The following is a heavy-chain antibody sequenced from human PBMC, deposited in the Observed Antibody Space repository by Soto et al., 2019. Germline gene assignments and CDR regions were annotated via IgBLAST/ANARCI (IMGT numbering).Heavy chain of an antibody. J-gene: IGHJ4*02. D-gene: IGHD6-6*01. Sequence: QVQLVQSGAEVKKPGASVKVSCKASGYTFTSCFMHWVRQAPGQGLEWVGIINPSGGSPTYAPNFQGRVTMTTDTSTSTVYMDLSSLRSEDTAMYYCAREYSSSHDYWGQGTLVTVSS. CDR2: INPSGGSP. CDR1: GYTFTSCF. V-gene: IGHV1-46*01. CDR3: AREYSSSHDY.